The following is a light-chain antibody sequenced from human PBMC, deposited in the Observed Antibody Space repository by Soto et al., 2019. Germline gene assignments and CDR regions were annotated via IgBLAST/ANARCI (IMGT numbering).Light chain of an antibody. CDR1: SSDVGNYNL. V-gene: IGLV2-23*01. Sequence: QSVLTQPASVSWSPGQSITISCTGTSSDVGNYNLVCWYQQHPGKAPKLIIYEDTKRPSGVSNRFSGSKSGNTASLTISGLQAEDEADYYCCSYADSRTYVFGTGTKVTVL. CDR2: EDT. J-gene: IGLJ1*01. CDR3: CSYADSRTYV.